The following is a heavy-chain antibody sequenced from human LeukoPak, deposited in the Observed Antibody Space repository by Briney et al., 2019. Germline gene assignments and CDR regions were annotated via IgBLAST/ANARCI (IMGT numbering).Heavy chain of an antibody. CDR1: GLTINTYP. CDR3: VKDVGGSYAFDY. Sequence: GGSLRLSCTPSGLTINTYPMHWVRQAPGKGPEWVAVISHDGSDEYYADSVKGRFTISRDNSKNTLYLQMSTLRAEDTALYYCVKDVGGSYAFDYWGQGILVTVAS. CDR2: ISHDGSDE. D-gene: IGHD1-26*01. V-gene: IGHV3-30*15. J-gene: IGHJ4*02.